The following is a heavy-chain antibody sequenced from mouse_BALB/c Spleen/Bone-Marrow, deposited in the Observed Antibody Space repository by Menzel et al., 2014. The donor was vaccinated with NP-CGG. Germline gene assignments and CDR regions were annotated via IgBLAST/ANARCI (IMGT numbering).Heavy chain of an antibody. V-gene: IGHV1-77*01. CDR2: IYPGNGNT. CDR3: ARGGYYRYDGFAY. CDR1: GYTFTDYY. D-gene: IGHD2-14*01. J-gene: IGHJ3*01. Sequence: QVTLKVCGAELARPGASVKLSCKASGYTFTDYYINWVRRRTGQGLEWIGEIYPGNGNTYYNEKFKGKATLTADKSSSTAYMQLSSLTSEDSTVYFCARGGYYRYDGFAYWGQGTLVTVSA.